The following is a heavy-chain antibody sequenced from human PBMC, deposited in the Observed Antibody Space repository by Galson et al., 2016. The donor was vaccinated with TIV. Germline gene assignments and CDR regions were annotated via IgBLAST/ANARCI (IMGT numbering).Heavy chain of an antibody. J-gene: IGHJ6*02. Sequence: SVKVSCKASGGIINSYAINWVRQAPGQGLEWLGGIFPMFSSPTYAQKFQGRVTLIADESTTTAYSELSSLRSEDTAIYYCAGSRHHLRSAPIYYYIMEVWGQGTTVTVSS. CDR2: IFPMFSSP. CDR1: GGIINSYA. D-gene: IGHD2-15*01. CDR3: AGSRHHLRSAPIYYYIMEV. V-gene: IGHV1-69*13.